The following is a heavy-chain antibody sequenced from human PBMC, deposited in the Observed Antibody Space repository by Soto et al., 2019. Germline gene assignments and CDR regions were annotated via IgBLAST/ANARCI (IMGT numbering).Heavy chain of an antibody. CDR1: GDSISKSTYY. J-gene: IGHJ5*02. CDR3: ARHEGGSEYSFSSLYNGFDP. CDR2: LYYTGST. Sequence: SETLSLTCTIFGDSISKSTYYWGWIRQPPGKGLEWIGSLYYTGSTYYNPSLKSRVTLSVDTSQNQFSLRLNSVTAADTAVYYCARHEGGSEYSFSSLYNGFDPWGQGTLVTVSS. D-gene: IGHD6-6*01. V-gene: IGHV4-39*01.